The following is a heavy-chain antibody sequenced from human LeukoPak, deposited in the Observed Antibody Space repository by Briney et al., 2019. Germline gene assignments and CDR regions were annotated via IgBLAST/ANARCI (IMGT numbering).Heavy chain of an antibody. J-gene: IGHJ4*02. V-gene: IGHV3-23*01. CDR3: AKRRQSGIGSLYYFDS. Sequence: GGSLRLSCEASGFTFNNYATSWVRQAPGMRLEWVSAISTSGDSTYYRDSVKGRFTISRDNSKNTLFLQMNSLATEDTAIYFCAKRRQSGIGSLYYFDSWGQGTLVTVSS. CDR1: GFTFNNYA. D-gene: IGHD1-14*01. CDR2: ISTSGDST.